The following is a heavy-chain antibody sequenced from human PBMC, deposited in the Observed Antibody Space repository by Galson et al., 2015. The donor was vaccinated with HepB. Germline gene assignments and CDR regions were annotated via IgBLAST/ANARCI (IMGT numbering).Heavy chain of an antibody. Sequence: SVKVSCKASGYTFTSYGISWVRQAPGQGLEWMGWISAYNGNTNYAQKLQGRVTMATDTSTSTAYMELRSLRSDDTAVYYCARDPQSHDFWSGYPFDPWGQGTLVTVSS. CDR3: ARDPQSHDFWSGYPFDP. V-gene: IGHV1-18*01. J-gene: IGHJ5*02. D-gene: IGHD3-3*01. CDR2: ISAYNGNT. CDR1: GYTFTSYG.